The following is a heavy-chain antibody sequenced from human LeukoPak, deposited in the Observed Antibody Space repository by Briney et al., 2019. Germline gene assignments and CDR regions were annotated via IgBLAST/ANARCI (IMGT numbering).Heavy chain of an antibody. CDR1: GFTFSSYE. V-gene: IGHV3-48*03. Sequence: PGGSLRLSCAASGFTFSSYEMNWVRQAPGKGLEWVSYISSSGSTIYYADSVKGRFTISRDNAKNPLYLQMNSLRAEDTAVYYCARDQTYYYDSSGYRGLDYWGQGTLVTVSS. CDR2: ISSSGSTI. J-gene: IGHJ4*02. CDR3: ARDQTYYYDSSGYRGLDY. D-gene: IGHD3-22*01.